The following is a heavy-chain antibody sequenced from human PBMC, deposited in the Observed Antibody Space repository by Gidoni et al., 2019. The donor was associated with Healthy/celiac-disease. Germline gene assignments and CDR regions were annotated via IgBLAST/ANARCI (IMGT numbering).Heavy chain of an antibody. CDR3: AKDLGYSSSWYRELDY. CDR2: ISGSGGST. V-gene: IGHV3-23*01. CDR1: GFTFGGNA. D-gene: IGHD6-13*01. J-gene: IGHJ4*02. Sequence: EVQLLESGGGLVQHGGSLRISCAASGFTFGGNAMSWVRQAPGKGLEWVSAISGSGGSTYYADSVKVRFTISSDNSKNTLYLQMNSLRAEDTAVYYCAKDLGYSSSWYRELDYWGQGTLVTVSS.